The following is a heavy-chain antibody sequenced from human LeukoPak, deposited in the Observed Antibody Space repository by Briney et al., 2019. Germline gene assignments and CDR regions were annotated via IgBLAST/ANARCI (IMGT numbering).Heavy chain of an antibody. Sequence: TGGSLRLSCTASGFIFSDYGMHWVRQAPGKGLDWVTFIQYDGSAKYYADSVKGRFTISRDNSKTTLYLQMNSLRAEDTAVYYCARSHSSASRYYFDDWRQGTLVTVSS. CDR2: IQYDGSAK. CDR3: ARSHSSASRYYFDD. CDR1: GFIFSDYG. D-gene: IGHD6-19*01. V-gene: IGHV3-30*02. J-gene: IGHJ4*02.